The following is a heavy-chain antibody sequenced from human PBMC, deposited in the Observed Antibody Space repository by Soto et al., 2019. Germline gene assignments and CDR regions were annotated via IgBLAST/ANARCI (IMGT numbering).Heavy chain of an antibody. CDR1: GFTFSSYA. D-gene: IGHD2-21*01. Sequence: EVQLLESGGDLVQPGGSLRLSCAASGFTFSSYAMTWVRQAPGKGLEWVSAISVSGGSTYYADSVKGRFTISRDNAKNTLYLQMNSLRVEDTAVYYCVRDGEGFWGQGALVTVSS. CDR2: ISVSGGST. CDR3: VRDGEGF. V-gene: IGHV3-23*01. J-gene: IGHJ4*02.